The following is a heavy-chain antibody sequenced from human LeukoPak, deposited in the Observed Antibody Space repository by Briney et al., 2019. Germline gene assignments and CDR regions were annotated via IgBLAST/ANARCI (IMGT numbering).Heavy chain of an antibody. CDR3: AKDGAYYGSGSYSGY. V-gene: IGHV3-23*01. D-gene: IGHD3-10*01. J-gene: IGHJ4*02. CDR2: ISGSGGST. Sequence: PGGSLRLSCAASGFTFSSYAMSWVRQAPGKGLEWVSAISGSGGSTYYADSVKGRFTISRDNSKNTLYLQMNSLRAEDTAVYYCAKDGAYYGSGSYSGYWGQGTLVTVSS. CDR1: GFTFSSYA.